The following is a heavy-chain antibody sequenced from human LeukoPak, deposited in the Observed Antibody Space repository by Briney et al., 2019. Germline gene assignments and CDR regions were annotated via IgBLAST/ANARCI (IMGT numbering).Heavy chain of an antibody. CDR2: IYYSGST. CDR3: ARHGGLKYGGYEKRFDY. D-gene: IGHD5-12*01. J-gene: IGHJ4*02. CDR1: GGSISSSSYF. Sequence: SETLSLTCTVSGGSISSSSYFWGWIRQPSGKGLEWIGSIYYSGSTYYNPSLESRVTISVDTSKNQFSLKLNSLTAADTAVYYCARHGGLKYGGYEKRFDYWGQGTLVTVSS. V-gene: IGHV4-39*01.